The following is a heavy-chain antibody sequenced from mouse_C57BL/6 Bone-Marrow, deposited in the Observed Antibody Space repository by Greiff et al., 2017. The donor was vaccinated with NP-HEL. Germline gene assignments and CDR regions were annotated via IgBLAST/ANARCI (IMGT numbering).Heavy chain of an antibody. D-gene: IGHD1-1*01. V-gene: IGHV5-9-1*02. Sequence: EVKLMESGEGLVKPGGSLKLSCAASGFTFSSYAMSWVRQTPEKRLEWVAYISSGGDYIYYADTVKGRFTISRDNARNTLYLQMSSLKSEDTAMYYYTRAYYYGSSYGYFDYWGQGTTLTVSS. CDR1: GFTFSSYA. CDR2: ISSGGDYI. J-gene: IGHJ2*01. CDR3: TRAYYYGSSYGYFDY.